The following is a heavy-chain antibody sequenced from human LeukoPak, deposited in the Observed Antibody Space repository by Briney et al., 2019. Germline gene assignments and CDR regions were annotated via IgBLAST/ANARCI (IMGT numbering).Heavy chain of an antibody. CDR1: GFTFSSYG. Sequence: GGSLRLSCEPSGFTFSSYGMHWVRQAPGKGLEWVAFIQHDGTNKYYRESVKGRFTISRDNSKNTLYLQMNSLRAEDTAVYYCASGEWELLLYYWGQGTLVTVSS. J-gene: IGHJ4*02. CDR2: IQHDGTNK. D-gene: IGHD1-26*01. CDR3: ASGEWELLLYY. V-gene: IGHV3-30*02.